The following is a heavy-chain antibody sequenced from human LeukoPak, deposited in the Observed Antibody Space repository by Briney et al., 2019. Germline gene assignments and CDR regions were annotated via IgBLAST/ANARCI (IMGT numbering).Heavy chain of an antibody. D-gene: IGHD4-17*01. CDR1: GFTFSDYF. CDR2: INYHGSDN. V-gene: IGHV3-7*01. J-gene: IGHJ4*02. CDR3: TSGDPDY. Sequence: GGSLRLSCAASGFTFSDYFMQWVRQAPGEGLEWVANINYHGSDNYLVDSLKRRFTISRDNANNSLFLQMNSLRAEDTAVYYCTSGDPDYWGQGTLVTVSS.